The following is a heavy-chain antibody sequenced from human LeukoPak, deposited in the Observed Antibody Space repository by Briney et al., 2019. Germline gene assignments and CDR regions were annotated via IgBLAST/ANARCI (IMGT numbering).Heavy chain of an antibody. D-gene: IGHD3-22*01. CDR3: ARDSSGYQ. CDR1: GFTFSIYW. CDR2: IKEDGSEK. V-gene: IGHV3-7*01. J-gene: IGHJ4*02. Sequence: GGSLRLSCAASGFTFSIYWMSWVRQAPGKGLEWVANIKEDGSEKYYGDSVKGRFTISRDNAKNSLYLQMNSLRAEDMAVYYCARDSSGYQWGQGTLVTVSS.